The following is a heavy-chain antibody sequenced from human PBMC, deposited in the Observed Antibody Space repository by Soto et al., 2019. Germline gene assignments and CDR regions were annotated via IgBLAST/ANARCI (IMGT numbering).Heavy chain of an antibody. CDR3: AHRSVLCSGGSCYSHPFDY. V-gene: IGHV2-5*02. J-gene: IGHJ4*02. CDR2: IYWDDDN. CDR1: GFSLSTTGVG. D-gene: IGHD2-15*01. Sequence: QITLKESGPTLVKPTQTLTLPCTFSGFSLSTTGVGVGWIRQPPGKALEWLALIYWDDDNRYSPSLKSRLTITKDTSKNQVVLTMTNMDPVDTATYYCAHRSVLCSGGSCYSHPFDYWGQGTLVTVSS.